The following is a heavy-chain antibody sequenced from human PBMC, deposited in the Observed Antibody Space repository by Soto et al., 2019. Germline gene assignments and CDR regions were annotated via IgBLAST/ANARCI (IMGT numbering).Heavy chain of an antibody. J-gene: IGHJ4*02. CDR1: GFNFSHYA. CDR3: AKDGATPVAARCLDS. CDR2: ISLEGSNK. D-gene: IGHD6-19*01. Sequence: GGSLRLSCEASGFNFSHYAMHWVRQAPGKGLEWLAIISLEGSNKYSAKPVKDRFTISRDNSKSTLYLQMNSLRPEDTAVYYCAKDGATPVAARCLDSWGQGTPVTVSS. V-gene: IGHV3-30*18.